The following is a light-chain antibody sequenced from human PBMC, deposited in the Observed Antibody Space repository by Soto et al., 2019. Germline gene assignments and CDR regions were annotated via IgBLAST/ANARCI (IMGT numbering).Light chain of an antibody. CDR2: GDN. CDR1: SSNIGSFYD. V-gene: IGLV1-40*01. J-gene: IGLJ2*01. Sequence: QSVLTQPPSVAGAPGQRVTIPCTGSSSNIGSFYDVHWYQQLPGAVPKLLIYGDNNRPSGVPDRFSGSKSGTSASLAITGLQAEDEADYYCQSYDNILSHVIFGGGTNLTVL. CDR3: QSYDNILSHVI.